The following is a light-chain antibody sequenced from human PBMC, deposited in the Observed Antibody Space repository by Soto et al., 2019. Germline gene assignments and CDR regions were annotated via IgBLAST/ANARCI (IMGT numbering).Light chain of an antibody. CDR2: DAS. J-gene: IGKJ1*01. CDR1: QSISSS. V-gene: IGKV3-11*01. Sequence: EIGLTQSPATLSLSPGERATLSCRASQSISSSLAWYQQKPGQAPRLLIYDASTRATGFPARFSGSGSGTDFTLTIGSLEPEDFAVYYCQQRSEWPRTFGQGTKV. CDR3: QQRSEWPRT.